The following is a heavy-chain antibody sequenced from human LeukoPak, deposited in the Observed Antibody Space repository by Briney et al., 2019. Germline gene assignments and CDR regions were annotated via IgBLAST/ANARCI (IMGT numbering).Heavy chain of an antibody. D-gene: IGHD2-15*01. CDR1: GGTFSSYA. Sequence: SVKVSCKASGGTFSSYAISWVRQAPGQGLEWMGRIIPIFGIASYAQKFQGRVTITADKSTSTAYKELSSLRSEDTAVYYCARANLGRPVGHCSGGSCYSDSSWFDPWAREPWSPSPQ. CDR2: IIPIFGIA. J-gene: IGHJ5*02. CDR3: ARANLGRPVGHCSGGSCYSDSSWFDP. V-gene: IGHV1-69*04.